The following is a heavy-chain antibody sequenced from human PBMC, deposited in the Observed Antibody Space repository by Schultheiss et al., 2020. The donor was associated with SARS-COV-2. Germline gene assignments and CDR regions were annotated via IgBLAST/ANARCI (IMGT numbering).Heavy chain of an antibody. D-gene: IGHD3-3*01. J-gene: IGHJ6*02. CDR2: ISYDGSNK. Sequence: GSLRLSCAASGFTFSSYAIHWVRQAPGKGLEWVAVISYDGSNKYYADSVKGRFTISRDNSKNTLYLQMNSLRAEDTAVYYCARDFNTISYFYYYGMDVWGQGTTVTVSS. CDR1: GFTFSSYA. CDR3: ARDFNTISYFYYYGMDV. V-gene: IGHV3-30*04.